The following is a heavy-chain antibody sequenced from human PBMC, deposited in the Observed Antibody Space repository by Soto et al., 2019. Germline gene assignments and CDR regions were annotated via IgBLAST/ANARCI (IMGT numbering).Heavy chain of an antibody. J-gene: IGHJ6*02. V-gene: IGHV1-3*01. CDR2: INAGNGNT. Sequence: ASVKVSCKASGYTFTSYGISWVRQAPGQRLEWMGWINAGNGNTKYSQKFQGRVTITRDTSASTAYMELSSLRSEDTAVYYCARGLIWSGYYVYYYGMDVWGQGTTVTVSS. CDR3: ARGLIWSGYYVYYYGMDV. CDR1: GYTFTSYG. D-gene: IGHD3-3*01.